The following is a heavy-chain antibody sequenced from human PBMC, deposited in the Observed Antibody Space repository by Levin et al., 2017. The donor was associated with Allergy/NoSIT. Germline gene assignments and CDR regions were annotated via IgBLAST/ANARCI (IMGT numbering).Heavy chain of an antibody. CDR2: IYYTERT. Sequence: PGGSLRLSCTVSGGSISTDYWSWIRQPPGKGLEWIGYIYYTERTDYNPSLRSRVTISVDTSKNQFSLQLKSVTAADTAVYYCARSELSRLDPWGRGTLVTVSS. CDR1: GGSISTDY. J-gene: IGHJ5*02. D-gene: IGHD3-16*02. V-gene: IGHV4-59*01. CDR3: ARSELSRLDP.